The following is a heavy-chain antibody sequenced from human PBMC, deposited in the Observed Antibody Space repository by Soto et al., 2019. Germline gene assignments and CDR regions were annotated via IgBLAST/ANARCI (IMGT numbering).Heavy chain of an antibody. CDR3: ARSPTRTSYADYFDP. J-gene: IGHJ5*02. CDR2: IYSGGGT. D-gene: IGHD4-17*01. Sequence: EVQLVESGGGLVQPGGSLRLSCAASGFTVSNSYMSWVRQAPGKGLEYVSVIYSGGGTYYADSVKGRFTISRDNSKNTLYLQMNSLGAEDTAVYYCARSPTRTSYADYFDPWGQGTLVTVSS. V-gene: IGHV3-66*01. CDR1: GFTVSNSY.